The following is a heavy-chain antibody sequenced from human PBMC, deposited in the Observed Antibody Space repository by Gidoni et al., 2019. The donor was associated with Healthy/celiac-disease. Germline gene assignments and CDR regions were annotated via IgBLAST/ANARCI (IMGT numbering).Heavy chain of an antibody. Sequence: QVQLQESGPGLVKPSQTLSLTCPGSGGSLSSGSCYWSWIRQPAGKGLEWIGRIYTSGSTNYNPSLKSRVTMSVDTSKNQFSLKLSSVTAADTAVYYCASVDLDVWGQGTTVTVSS. J-gene: IGHJ6*02. CDR1: GGSLSSGSCY. V-gene: IGHV4-61*02. CDR2: IYTSGST. D-gene: IGHD5-12*01. CDR3: ASVDLDV.